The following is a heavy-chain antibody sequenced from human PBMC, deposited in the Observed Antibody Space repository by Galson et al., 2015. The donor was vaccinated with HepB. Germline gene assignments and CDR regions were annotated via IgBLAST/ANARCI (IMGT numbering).Heavy chain of an antibody. V-gene: IGHV3-23*01. D-gene: IGHD1-26*01. Sequence: SLRLSCAASGFGFTTYAMSWVRQAPGKGLEWVSAINGGGDDPHYADSVAGRVTIFRSHSKQTLFLQMNSLRTEDTAVYYCVKGTGIYSTGWWFDPWGQGTLVTVSS. J-gene: IGHJ5*02. CDR1: GFGFTTYA. CDR3: VKGTGIYSTGWWFDP. CDR2: INGGGDDP.